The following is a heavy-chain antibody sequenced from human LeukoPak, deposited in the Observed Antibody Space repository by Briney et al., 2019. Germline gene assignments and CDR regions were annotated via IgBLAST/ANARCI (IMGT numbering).Heavy chain of an antibody. V-gene: IGHV3-74*01. D-gene: IGHD1-1*01. CDR1: GFTLSNYW. CDR3: ARDLNWKLFDI. CDR2: ITSDGSDT. J-gene: IGHJ3*02. Sequence: GGSLRLSCAASGFTLSNYWMHWVRQAPGKGPVWVSRITSDGSDTRYADSVKGRFTISRDNAKNTVYLQMNSLRAEDTAVYYCARDLNWKLFDILGQGTLVTVSS.